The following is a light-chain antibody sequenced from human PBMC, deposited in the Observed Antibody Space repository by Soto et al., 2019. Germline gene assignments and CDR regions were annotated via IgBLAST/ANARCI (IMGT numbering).Light chain of an antibody. CDR1: SSNIGGNA. CDR2: SNN. CDR3: AAWDDSLSGYV. V-gene: IGLV1-44*01. Sequence: QSVLTQPPSASGTPGQRGTISCSGSSSNIGGNAVNWYQPRPGTTPKLLIYSNNQRPSGVPDRFSGSKSGTSASLALSGLQSEDEADSYCAAWDDSLSGYVFGTGTKLTVL. J-gene: IGLJ1*01.